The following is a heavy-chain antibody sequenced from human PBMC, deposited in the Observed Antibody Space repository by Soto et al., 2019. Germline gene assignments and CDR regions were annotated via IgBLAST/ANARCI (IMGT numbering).Heavy chain of an antibody. V-gene: IGHV2-5*02. CDR2: IYWDDDK. CDR1: GFSLSTSGVG. CDR3: APSPHSVTTLGKFDY. D-gene: IGHD4-17*01. Sequence: QITLKESGPTLVKPTQTLTLTCTFSGFSLSTSGVGVGWIRQPPGKALEWLALIYWDDDKRYSPSLKSRLTIXXDXSXXQVVLTMTNMDPVDTATYYCAPSPHSVTTLGKFDYWGQGTLVTVSS. J-gene: IGHJ4*02.